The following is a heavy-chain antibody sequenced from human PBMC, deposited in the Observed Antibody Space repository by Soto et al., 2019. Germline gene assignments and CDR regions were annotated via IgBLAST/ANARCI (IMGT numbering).Heavy chain of an antibody. D-gene: IGHD3-3*01. CDR3: AAVGPYTFFGVVGGYYYYGMDV. V-gene: IGHV1-58*01. Sequence: GASVKVSCKASGFTFTSSAVQWVRQARGHRLEWIGWIVVGSGNTNYAQKFQERVTITRDMSTSTAYMELSSLRSEDTAVYYCAAVGPYTFFGVVGGYYYYGMDVWGQGATVTVSS. J-gene: IGHJ6*02. CDR2: IVVGSGNT. CDR1: GFTFTSSA.